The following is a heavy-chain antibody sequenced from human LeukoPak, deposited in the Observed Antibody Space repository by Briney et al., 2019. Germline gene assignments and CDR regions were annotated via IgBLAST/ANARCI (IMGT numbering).Heavy chain of an antibody. CDR2: IYPGDSDT. D-gene: IGHD2-2*01. Sequence: GESLKISCKGSGYSFTSYWIAWVRQMPGKGLEWMGIIYPGDSDTRYSPSFEGQVTISADKSITTAYLQWFSVKASDTAVYYCARQGWSSTAYYHIDVWGKGTTVTVSS. V-gene: IGHV5-51*01. CDR1: GYSFTSYW. J-gene: IGHJ6*03. CDR3: ARQGWSSTAYYHIDV.